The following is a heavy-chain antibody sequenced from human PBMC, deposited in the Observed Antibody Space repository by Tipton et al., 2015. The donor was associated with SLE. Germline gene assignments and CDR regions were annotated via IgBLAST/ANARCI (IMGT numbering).Heavy chain of an antibody. D-gene: IGHD1-20*01. J-gene: IGHJ4*02. V-gene: IGHV4-38-2*01. CDR1: GYSIITGYY. CDR3: ARQQRFNWYFDY. CDR2: IYYSGSI. Sequence: GLVKPSETLSLICDISGYSIITGYYWGWIRQPPGKGLEWIGNIYYSGSISYTPSLKSRVTISVDTSKNQFSLKLSSVTAADTAVYYCARQQRFNWYFDYWGQGALVTVSS.